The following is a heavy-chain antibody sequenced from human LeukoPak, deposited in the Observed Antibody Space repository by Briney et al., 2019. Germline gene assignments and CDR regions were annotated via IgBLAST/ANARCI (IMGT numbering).Heavy chain of an antibody. J-gene: IGHJ4*02. D-gene: IGHD5-24*01. CDR1: GYSFTNYG. CDR3: ARVGHGYNYEGADY. Sequence: GASVKVSCKASGYSFTNYGISWVRQAPGQGLEWMGWISAYNGNTNYAQKLQGRVTMTTDTSTSTAYMELRSLRSDDTAVYYCARVGHGYNYEGADYWGQGTLVTVSS. V-gene: IGHV1-18*01. CDR2: ISAYNGNT.